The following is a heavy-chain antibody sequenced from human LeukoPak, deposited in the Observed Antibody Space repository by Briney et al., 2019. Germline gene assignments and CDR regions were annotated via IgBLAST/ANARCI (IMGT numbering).Heavy chain of an antibody. J-gene: IGHJ4*02. D-gene: IGHD5-12*01. V-gene: IGHV1-69*05. Sequence: SVKVSCKASGGTFSSHAISWVRQAPGQGLEWVGGIIPIFGTTNYAQKSQGRVTITTDESTSTGYMELRSLRSDDTAVYYCARGDSGYDYGFDNWGQGTLVTVSS. CDR3: ARGDSGYDYGFDN. CDR2: IIPIFGTT. CDR1: GGTFSSHA.